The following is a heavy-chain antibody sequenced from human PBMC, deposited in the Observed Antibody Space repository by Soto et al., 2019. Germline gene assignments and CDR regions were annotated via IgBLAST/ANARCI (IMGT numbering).Heavy chain of an antibody. CDR2: IYYSGST. Sequence: SETLSLTCTFAGCSISSYYWSWIRQPPGKGLEWIGYIYYSGSTNYNPSLKSRVTISVDTSKNQFSLKLSSVTAADTAVYYCARSDGRYWGQGTLVTVSS. J-gene: IGHJ4*02. CDR3: ARSDGRY. CDR1: GCSISSYY. V-gene: IGHV4-59*01.